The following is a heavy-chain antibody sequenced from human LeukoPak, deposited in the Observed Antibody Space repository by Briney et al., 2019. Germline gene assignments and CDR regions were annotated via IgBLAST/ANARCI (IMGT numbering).Heavy chain of an antibody. D-gene: IGHD1-26*01. V-gene: IGHV4-59*01. CDR2: IYYSGST. Sequence: SETLSLTCTVSGGSISSYYWSWIRQPPGKGLEWIGYIYYSGSTNYSPSLKSRATISVDTSKNQFSLKLSSVTAADTAVYYCARTIVGAARYYYYYYYMDVWGKGTTVTVSS. CDR3: ARTIVGAARYYYYYYYMDV. CDR1: GGSISSYY. J-gene: IGHJ6*03.